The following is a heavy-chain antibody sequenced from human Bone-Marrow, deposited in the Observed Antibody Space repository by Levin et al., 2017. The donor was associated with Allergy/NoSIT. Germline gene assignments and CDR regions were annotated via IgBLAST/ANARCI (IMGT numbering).Heavy chain of an antibody. CDR1: GYSLTELS. CDR2: FDPEDGET. D-gene: IGHD5-12*01. Sequence: GASVKVSCKVSGYSLTELSMHWVRQAPGKGLEWMGGFDPEDGETIFAQKLQGRVTMTEDTSTDTAYMELSGLSSEDTAVFYCATVSGSGYYYFDYWGQGTLVTVSS. V-gene: IGHV1-24*01. J-gene: IGHJ4*02. CDR3: ATVSGSGYYYFDY.